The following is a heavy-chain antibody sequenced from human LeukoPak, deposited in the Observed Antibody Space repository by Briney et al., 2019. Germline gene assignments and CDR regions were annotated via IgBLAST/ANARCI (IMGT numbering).Heavy chain of an antibody. J-gene: IGHJ4*02. CDR2: IYYSGST. CDR1: GGSISSGGYY. V-gene: IGHV4-31*03. Sequence: SETLSLTCTVSGGSISSGGYYWSWIRQHPGKGLEWIGYIYYSGSTYYNPSLKSRVTISVDTSKNQFSLKLSSVTAADTAVYYCARFTSILTGPFDYWGQGTLVTVSS. CDR3: ARFTSILTGPFDY. D-gene: IGHD3-9*01.